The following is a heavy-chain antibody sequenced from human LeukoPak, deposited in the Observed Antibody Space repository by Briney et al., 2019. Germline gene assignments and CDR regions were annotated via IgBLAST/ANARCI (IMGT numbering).Heavy chain of an antibody. D-gene: IGHD4-17*01. CDR3: AKDGYYGDYSHQH. Sequence: AGGSLRLSCAASGFTFDDYAMHWVRQAPGKGLEWVSGISWNSGSIGYADSVKGRFTISRDNAKNSLYLQMNSLRAEDTALYYCAKDGYYGDYSHQHWGQGTLVTVSS. CDR2: ISWNSGSI. CDR1: GFTFDDYA. J-gene: IGHJ1*01. V-gene: IGHV3-9*01.